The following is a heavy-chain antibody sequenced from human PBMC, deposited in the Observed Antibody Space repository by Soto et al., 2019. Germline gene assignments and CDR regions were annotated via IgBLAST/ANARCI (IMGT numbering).Heavy chain of an antibody. CDR3: AKDQAVVGGFDY. CDR2: ISYDGSNK. CDR1: GFTFSSYG. D-gene: IGHD3-22*01. J-gene: IGHJ4*02. V-gene: IGHV3-30*18. Sequence: QVQLVESGGGVVQPGRSLRLSCAASGFTFSSYGMHWVRQAPGKGLEWVAVISYDGSNKYYADSVKGRFTISRDNSKNTLYLQMNSLRAEDTAVYYCAKDQAVVGGFDYWGQGTLVTVSS.